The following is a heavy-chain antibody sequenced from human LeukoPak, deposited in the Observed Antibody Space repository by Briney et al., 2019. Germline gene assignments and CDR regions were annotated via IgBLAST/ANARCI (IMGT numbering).Heavy chain of an antibody. CDR1: GYTFTGYY. V-gene: IGHV1-2*02. CDR2: INPNSGDT. Sequence: GASVKVSSKASGYTFTGYYMHWVRQAPGQGLEWMGWINPNSGDTNYPQRFQGRVTLTRDTSINTAYMELSGLRSDDTAVYYCARVHRKYDSSGSLSSDWGQGTLVTVSS. J-gene: IGHJ4*02. D-gene: IGHD3-22*01. CDR3: ARVHRKYDSSGSLSSD.